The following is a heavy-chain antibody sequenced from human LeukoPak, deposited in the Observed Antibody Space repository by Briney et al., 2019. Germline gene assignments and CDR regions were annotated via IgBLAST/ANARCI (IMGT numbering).Heavy chain of an antibody. CDR3: EKEFRWCSSGFATFDL. V-gene: IGHV3-9*01. Sequence: GGSLRLSCAASGFTFDDYGIHWVRQAPGKGLEWISVTSSNGESIGYADSVKGRFTISRDNAKSSLYLQMNSLRPEDTAVYYCEKEFRWCSSGFATFDLWGQGTRVTVSS. CDR1: GFTFDDYG. CDR2: TSSNGESI. J-gene: IGHJ3*01. D-gene: IGHD2-2*01.